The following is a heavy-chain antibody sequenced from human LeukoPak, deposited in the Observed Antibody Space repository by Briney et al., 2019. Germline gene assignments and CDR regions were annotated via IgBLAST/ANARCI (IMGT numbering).Heavy chain of an antibody. J-gene: IGHJ6*03. CDR2: INPNSGGT. CDR3: ASRGPAEYYYYYYMDV. V-gene: IGHV1-2*02. CDR1: GYTFTGYY. D-gene: IGHD1-14*01. Sequence: ASVKVSCKASGYTFTGYYMHWVRQAPGQGLEWMGWINPNSGGTNYAQKFQGRVTMTRDTSISTAYMELSRLRSDDTAVYYCASRGPAEYYYYYYMDVWAKGQWSPSL.